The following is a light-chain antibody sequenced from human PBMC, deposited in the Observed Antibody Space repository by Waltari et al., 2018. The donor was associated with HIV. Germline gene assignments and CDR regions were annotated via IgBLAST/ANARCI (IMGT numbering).Light chain of an antibody. V-gene: IGLV2-14*01. J-gene: IGLJ1*01. CDR1: SSDVGGYNY. Sequence: QSALTQPASVSGSPGQSLTISCPGTSSDVGGYNYVSWYHQHPGKAPKLMIYEVSNRPSGVSDRFSGSKSGNSSSLTISVLQPEDEADYYCSSYTSSSTPYVFGTGTKVTVL. CDR2: EVS. CDR3: SSYTSSSTPYV.